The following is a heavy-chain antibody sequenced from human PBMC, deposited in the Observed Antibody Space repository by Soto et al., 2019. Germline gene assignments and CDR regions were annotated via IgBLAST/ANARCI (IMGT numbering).Heavy chain of an antibody. CDR1: GYTFTSYY. CDR2: INPSGGST. V-gene: IGHV1-46*01. Sequence: GASVKVSCKASGYTFTSYYMHWVRQAPGQGLEWMGIINPSGGSTSYAQKFQGGVTMTRDTSTSTVYMELSSLRSEDTAVYYCAKETAYSSASINWFDPWGQGTLVTVSS. J-gene: IGHJ5*02. CDR3: AKETAYSSASINWFDP. D-gene: IGHD6-6*01.